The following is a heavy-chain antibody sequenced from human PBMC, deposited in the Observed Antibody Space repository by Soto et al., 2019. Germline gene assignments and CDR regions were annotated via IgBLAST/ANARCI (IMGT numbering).Heavy chain of an antibody. Sequence: ASVKVSCKASGGTFSSYTISWVRQAPGQGLEWMGRIIPILGIANYAQKLQGRVTITADKSTSTAYMELSSLRSEDTAVYYCATSQDIVVVPAADSDGDAFDIWGQGTMVTVSS. CDR3: ATSQDIVVVPAADSDGDAFDI. J-gene: IGHJ3*02. D-gene: IGHD2-2*01. CDR1: GGTFSSYT. CDR2: IIPILGIA. V-gene: IGHV1-69*02.